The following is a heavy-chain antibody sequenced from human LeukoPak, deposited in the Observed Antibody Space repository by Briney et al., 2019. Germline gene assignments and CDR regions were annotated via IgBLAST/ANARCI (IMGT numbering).Heavy chain of an antibody. D-gene: IGHD3-3*01. J-gene: IGHJ4*02. CDR1: GYTFTGYY. V-gene: IGHV1-2*02. Sequence: GASVKVSCKASGYTFTGYYMHWVRQAPGQGLEWMGWINPNSGGTNYAQKFQGRVTMTRDTSISTAYMELSRLRSDDTAVYYCARDQFGVVIIFDYWGQGTLVTVSS. CDR2: INPNSGGT. CDR3: ARDQFGVVIIFDY.